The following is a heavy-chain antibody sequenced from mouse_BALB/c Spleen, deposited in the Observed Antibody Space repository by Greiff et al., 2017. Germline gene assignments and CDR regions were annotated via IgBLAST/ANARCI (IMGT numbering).Heavy chain of an antibody. CDR3: NARYGNYNY. D-gene: IGHD2-1*01. J-gene: IGHJ2*01. CDR2: IDPENGDT. V-gene: IGHV14-4*02. Sequence: EVQLQQSGAELVRSGASVKLSCTASGFNIKDYYMHWVKQRPEQGLEWIGWIDPENGDTEYAPKFQGKATMTADTSSNTAYLQLSSLTSEDTAVYYCNARYGNYNYGGQGTTLTVSS. CDR1: GFNIKDYY.